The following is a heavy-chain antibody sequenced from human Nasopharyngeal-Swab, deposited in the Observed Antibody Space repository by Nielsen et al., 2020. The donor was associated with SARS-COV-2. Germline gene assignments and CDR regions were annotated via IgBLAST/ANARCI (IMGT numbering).Heavy chain of an antibody. D-gene: IGHD2-21*02. J-gene: IGHJ5*02. Sequence: SETLSLTCTVSGGSISSGSYYWSWIRQPAGKGLEWIGYISYTGSTNYNPSLKSRVTISLDTSKTQFSLKLRSVTAADTAVYYCARHYGHVVVTDNWFDPWGQGTLVTVSS. V-gene: IGHV4-61*10. CDR2: ISYTGST. CDR3: ARHYGHVVVTDNWFDP. CDR1: GGSISSGSYY.